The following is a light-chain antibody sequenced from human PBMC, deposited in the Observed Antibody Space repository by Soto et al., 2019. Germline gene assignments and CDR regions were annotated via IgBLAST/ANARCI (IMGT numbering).Light chain of an antibody. J-gene: IGLJ1*01. CDR3: CSHSASYTVV. Sequence: QSALTQPRSVSGSPGQSVTISCTGTSSDVGGYNCVSWYQQHPGKAPQLIIYDVTQRPSGVPDRFSGSKSGNTASLSISGLQAEDEADYYCCSHSASYTVVFETGTKVTVL. V-gene: IGLV2-11*01. CDR2: DVT. CDR1: SSDVGGYNC.